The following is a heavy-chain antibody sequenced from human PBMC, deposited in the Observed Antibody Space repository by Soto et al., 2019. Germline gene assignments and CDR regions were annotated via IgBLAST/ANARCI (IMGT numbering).Heavy chain of an antibody. Sequence: PSETLSLTCTVSGGSISSYYWSWIRQPPGKGLEWIGYIYYSGSTNYNPSLKSRVTISVDTSKSQFSLKLSSVTAADTAVYYCARRYGWNFDYWGQGTLVTVSS. CDR3: ARRYGWNFDY. J-gene: IGHJ4*02. V-gene: IGHV4-59*08. CDR1: GGSISSYY. D-gene: IGHD6-19*01. CDR2: IYYSGST.